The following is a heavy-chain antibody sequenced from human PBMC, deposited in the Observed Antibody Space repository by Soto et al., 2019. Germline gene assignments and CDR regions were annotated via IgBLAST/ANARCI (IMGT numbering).Heavy chain of an antibody. CDR2: INPSGGST. V-gene: IGHV1-46*01. Sequence: ASVKVSFKASGYTFTSYYMHWLRQAPGQGLEWMGIINPSGGSTSYAQKFQGRVTMTRDTSTSTVYMELSSLRSEDTAVYYCAGLSTYYYDSSGYSGIYGMDVWGQGTTVTV. J-gene: IGHJ6*02. CDR3: AGLSTYYYDSSGYSGIYGMDV. CDR1: GYTFTSYY. D-gene: IGHD3-22*01.